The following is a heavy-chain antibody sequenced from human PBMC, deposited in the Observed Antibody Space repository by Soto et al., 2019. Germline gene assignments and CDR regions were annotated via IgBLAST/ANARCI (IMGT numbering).Heavy chain of an antibody. V-gene: IGHV3-11*01. D-gene: IGHD4-17*01. CDR1: GFAFSDPY. CDR2: ISSSGSTI. J-gene: IGHJ4*02. CDR3: ARGGASVTTPFDY. Sequence: QVQLVESGGGLVKPGGSLRLSCAASGFAFSDPYMSWIRQAPGKGLEWISYISSSGSTIYYADSVKGRFTISRDNAKKSLYLQMDSLTADDTAVYYCARGGASVTTPFDYWGQGTHVTVSS.